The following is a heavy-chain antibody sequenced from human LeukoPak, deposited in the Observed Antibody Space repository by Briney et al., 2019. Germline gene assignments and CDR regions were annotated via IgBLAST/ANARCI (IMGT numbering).Heavy chain of an antibody. V-gene: IGHV1-2*02. D-gene: IGHD6-13*01. CDR2: INPNSGGT. CDR1: GYTFTGYY. J-gene: IGHJ2*01. Sequence: ASVKVSCKASGYTFTGYYMHWVRQAPGQGLEWMGWINPNSGGTNYAQKFQGRVTMTRDTSITTAYMELSKLRSDDTAVYYCARDISSSYDWYFDFWGRGTLVIVSS. CDR3: ARDISSSYDWYFDF.